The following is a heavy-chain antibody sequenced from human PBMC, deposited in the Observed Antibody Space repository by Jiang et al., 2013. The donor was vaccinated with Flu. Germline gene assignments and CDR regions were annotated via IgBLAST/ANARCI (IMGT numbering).Heavy chain of an antibody. CDR2: IYYSGST. J-gene: IGHJ4*02. Sequence: PGLVKPSETLSLTCTVSGGSISSSSYYWGWIRQPPGKGLEWVGSIYYSGSTYYNPSLKSRVTISVDTSKNQFSLKLSSVTAADTAVYYCARHIFDLNNQHPFDYWGQGTLVTVSS. D-gene: IGHD3-3*01. V-gene: IGHV4-39*01. CDR3: ARHIFDLNNQHPFDY. CDR1: GGSISSSSYY.